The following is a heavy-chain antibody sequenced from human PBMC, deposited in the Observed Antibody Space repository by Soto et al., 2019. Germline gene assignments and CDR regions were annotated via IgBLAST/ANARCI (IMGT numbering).Heavy chain of an antibody. CDR1: GGSVNSYY. Sequence: SSETLSLTCTVSGGSVNSYYRSWIRQPPGKGLEWIGYIFYSGSTKSNPSLKSRVTMSVDMSKNQFSLRLTSVTAADAAVYYCARVFPSYCGGDCSYFDSWGQGTLVTVSS. J-gene: IGHJ4*02. D-gene: IGHD2-21*02. V-gene: IGHV4-59*02. CDR3: ARVFPSYCGGDCSYFDS. CDR2: IFYSGST.